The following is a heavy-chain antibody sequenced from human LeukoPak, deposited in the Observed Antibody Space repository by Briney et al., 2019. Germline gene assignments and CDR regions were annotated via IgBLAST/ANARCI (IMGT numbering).Heavy chain of an antibody. Sequence: SGTLSLTCAVYGGSFSGYYWSWIRQPPGKGLEWIGEINHSGSTNYNPSLKSRDTISVDTSKNQFSLKLSSVTAADTAVYYCARGLRGDYYGSGSYYHFDYWGQGTLVTVSS. CDR2: INHSGST. J-gene: IGHJ4*02. CDR3: ARGLRGDYYGSGSYYHFDY. D-gene: IGHD3-10*01. V-gene: IGHV4-34*01. CDR1: GGSFSGYY.